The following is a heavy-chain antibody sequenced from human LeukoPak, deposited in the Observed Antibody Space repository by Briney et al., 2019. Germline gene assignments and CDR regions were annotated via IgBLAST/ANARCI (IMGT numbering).Heavy chain of an antibody. J-gene: IGHJ6*02. CDR1: GASIGTGGLY. V-gene: IGHV4-31*03. CDR3: ARDHSYYFGSQTSTLDV. D-gene: IGHD3-10*01. CDR2: IYYTGSV. Sequence: PSETLSLTCTITGASIGTGGLYWTWIRQPPGEGLEWIGYIYYTGSVDYNASLKSRLTISLDTSKNQFSLKLNSVTAADTAVYYCARDHSYYFGSQTSTLDVWGQGTAVTVSS.